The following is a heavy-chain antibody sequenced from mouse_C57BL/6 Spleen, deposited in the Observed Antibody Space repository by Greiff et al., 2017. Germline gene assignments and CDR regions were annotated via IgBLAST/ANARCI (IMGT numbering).Heavy chain of an antibody. Sequence: VQLQQSGPELVKPGASVKMSCKASGYTFTDYNMHWVKQSHGKSLEWIGYINPNNGGTSYNQKFKGKATLTVNKSSSTAYMELRSLTSEASAVYYCARTYITTVVGYAMDYWGQGTSVTVSS. CDR2: INPNNGGT. J-gene: IGHJ4*01. V-gene: IGHV1-22*01. D-gene: IGHD1-1*01. CDR1: GYTFTDYN. CDR3: ARTYITTVVGYAMDY.